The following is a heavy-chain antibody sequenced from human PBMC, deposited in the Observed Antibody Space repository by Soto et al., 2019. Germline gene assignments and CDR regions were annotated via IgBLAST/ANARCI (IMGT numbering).Heavy chain of an antibody. CDR3: ARDSRMFQAADNWFDP. CDR2: IYYSGST. J-gene: IGHJ5*02. D-gene: IGHD6-13*01. V-gene: IGHV4-31*03. Sequence: QVQLQESGPGLVKPSQTLSLTCTVSGGSISSGGYYWSWIRQHPGKGLEWIGYIYYSGSTYYNPSLKSRVTISVDTSKNQFSLKLSSVTAADTAVYYCARDSRMFQAADNWFDPWGQGTLVTVSS. CDR1: GGSISSGGYY.